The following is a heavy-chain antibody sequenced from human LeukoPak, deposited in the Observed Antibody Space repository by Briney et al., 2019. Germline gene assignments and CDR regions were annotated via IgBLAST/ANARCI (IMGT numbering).Heavy chain of an antibody. Sequence: GGSLRLSCAASGFTFSSYAMHWVRQAPGKGLEWVAVISYDGSNKYYADSVKGRFTISRDNSKNTLYLQMNSLRAEDTAVYYCAKNPTAMVKFSYNWFDPWGQGTLVTVSS. CDR2: ISYDGSNK. J-gene: IGHJ5*02. CDR1: GFTFSSYA. D-gene: IGHD5-18*01. CDR3: AKNPTAMVKFSYNWFDP. V-gene: IGHV3-30*04.